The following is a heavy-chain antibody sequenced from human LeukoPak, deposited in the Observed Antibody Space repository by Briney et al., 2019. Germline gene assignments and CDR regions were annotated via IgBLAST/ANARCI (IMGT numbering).Heavy chain of an antibody. V-gene: IGHV3-43*01. CDR2: ISWDGGST. CDR3: AKDRGRWLQFDAFDI. D-gene: IGHD5-24*01. Sequence: PGGSLRLSCAASGFTFDDYTMHWVRQAPGKGLEWVSLISWDGGSTYYADSVKGRFTISRDNSKNSLYLQMNSLRTEDTALYYCAKDRGRWLQFDAFDIWGQRTMVTVSS. CDR1: GFTFDDYT. J-gene: IGHJ3*02.